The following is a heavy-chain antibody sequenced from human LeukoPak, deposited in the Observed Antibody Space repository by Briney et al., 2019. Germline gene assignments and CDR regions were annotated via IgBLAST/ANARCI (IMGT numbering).Heavy chain of an antibody. J-gene: IGHJ4*02. CDR3: ARDHLTMVRGVALYYFDY. D-gene: IGHD3-10*01. CDR1: GFTFSDYY. Sequence: GGSPRLSCAASGFTFSDYYMSWIRQAPGKGLEWVSYISSSGSTIYYADSVKGRFTISRDNARNSLYLQMNSLRAEDTAVYYCARDHLTMVRGVALYYFDYWGQGTLVTVSS. V-gene: IGHV3-11*01. CDR2: ISSSGSTI.